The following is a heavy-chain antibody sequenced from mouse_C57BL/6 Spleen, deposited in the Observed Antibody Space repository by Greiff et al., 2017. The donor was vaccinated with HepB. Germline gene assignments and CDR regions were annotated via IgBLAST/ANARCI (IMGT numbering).Heavy chain of an antibody. Sequence: VQLKESGPGLVQPSQSLSITCTVSGFSLTSYGVHWVRQSPGKGLEWLGVIWSGGSTDYNAAFISRLSISKDNSKSQVFFKMNSLQADDTAIYYCARRDSNYVGGAMDYWGQGTSVTVSS. D-gene: IGHD2-5*01. V-gene: IGHV2-2*01. CDR3: ARRDSNYVGGAMDY. CDR1: GFSLTSYG. J-gene: IGHJ4*01. CDR2: IWSGGST.